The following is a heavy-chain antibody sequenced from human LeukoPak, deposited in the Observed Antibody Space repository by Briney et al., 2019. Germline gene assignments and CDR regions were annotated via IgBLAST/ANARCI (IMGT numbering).Heavy chain of an antibody. CDR1: GFTFSSYG. CDR2: IWYDGSNK. V-gene: IGHV3-33*01. Sequence: PGGSLRLSCTASGFTFSSYGMHWVRQAPGKGLEWVAVIWYDGSNKYYADSVKGRFTISRDNSKNTLYLQMSSLRAEDTAVYYCARTGGAYFDYWGQGTLVTVSS. CDR3: ARTGGAYFDY. J-gene: IGHJ4*02. D-gene: IGHD3-10*01.